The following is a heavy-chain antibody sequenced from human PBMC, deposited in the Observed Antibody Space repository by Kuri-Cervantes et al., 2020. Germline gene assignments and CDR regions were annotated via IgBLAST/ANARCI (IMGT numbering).Heavy chain of an antibody. D-gene: IGHD6-25*01. CDR2: ISSSSSYI. J-gene: IGHJ6*02. V-gene: IGHV3-21*01. CDR1: GFTFSSYS. Sequence: GGSLRLSCAASGFTFSSYSMNWVRQAPGKGLEWVSSISSSSSYIYYADSVKGRFTISRDNAKNSLYLQMNSLRAEDTAVYYCAKVGIAAGGMDVWGQGTTVTVSS. CDR3: AKVGIAAGGMDV.